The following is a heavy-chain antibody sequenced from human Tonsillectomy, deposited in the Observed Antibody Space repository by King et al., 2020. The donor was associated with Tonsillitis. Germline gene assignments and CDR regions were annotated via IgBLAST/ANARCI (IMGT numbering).Heavy chain of an antibody. V-gene: IGHV3-64D*06. CDR2: VSDNGGIT. CDR1: GFTFSDYA. J-gene: IGHJ4*02. Sequence: EVQLVESGGGLVQPGGSLRLSCSASGFTFSDYAMHWVRQAPGKGLEYVSAVSDNGGITYYADSVKGRFTISRDNSKNTLYLQMSSLRPEETAMYYCTPTAYWGQGTLVTVSS. CDR3: TPTAY.